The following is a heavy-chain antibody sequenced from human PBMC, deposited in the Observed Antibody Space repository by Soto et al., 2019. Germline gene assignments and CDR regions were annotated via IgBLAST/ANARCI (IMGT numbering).Heavy chain of an antibody. CDR3: ARLRIATNNYKWFDP. Sequence: SETLSLTCSVSGAALNSGNYYWSWIRQVPGKGLEWIGHIYVTGAVDYNPSLRDRITISQDTSERRFSLNLRLVTAADTAVYYCARLRIATNNYKWFDPWGQGTLVTVSS. CDR2: IYVTGAV. V-gene: IGHV4-31*03. D-gene: IGHD2-21*01. CDR1: GAALNSGNYY. J-gene: IGHJ5*02.